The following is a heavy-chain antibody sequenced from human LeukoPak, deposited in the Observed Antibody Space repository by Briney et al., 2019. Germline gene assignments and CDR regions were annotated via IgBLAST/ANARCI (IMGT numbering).Heavy chain of an antibody. CDR2: IYYSGST. V-gene: IGHV4-59*01. D-gene: IGHD3-16*01. CDR3: ARSLDYYYYYMDV. J-gene: IGHJ6*03. Sequence: SETLSLTCTVSGVSISSYYWSWIRQPPGKGLEWIGYIYYSGSTNYNPSLKSRVTISVDMSKNQFSLKLSSVTAADTAVYYCARSLDYYYYYMDVWGKGTTVTISS. CDR1: GVSISSYY.